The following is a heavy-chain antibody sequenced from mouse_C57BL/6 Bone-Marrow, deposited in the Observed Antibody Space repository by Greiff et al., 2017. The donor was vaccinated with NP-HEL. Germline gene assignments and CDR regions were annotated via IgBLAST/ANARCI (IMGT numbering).Heavy chain of an antibody. D-gene: IGHD2-3*01. CDR1: GYTFSNYW. Sequence: QVQLQQSGAELVRPGSSVKISCKASGYTFSNYWMNWVKQRPGQGLGWIGQIYPGGGDANNNRKFNDKAKLTADKSSSTAYMQLFSLTSEDSAVYFCAREGGGYYFPFTYWGQGTLVTVSA. CDR2: IYPGGGDA. V-gene: IGHV1-80*01. J-gene: IGHJ3*01. CDR3: AREGGGYYFPFTY.